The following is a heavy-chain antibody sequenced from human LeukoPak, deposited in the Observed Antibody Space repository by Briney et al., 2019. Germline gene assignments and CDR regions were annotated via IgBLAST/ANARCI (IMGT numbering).Heavy chain of an antibody. CDR2: VNLQGST. CDR1: GGSITNTNY. J-gene: IGHJ4*02. Sequence: SETLSLTCGVSGGSITNTNYWTWVRQPPGKGLEWIGEVNLQGSTNYNPSLMGRVAISVDTSENHISLQLTSVTAADTAVYYCAREGGPYRPLDYSGQGTLVTVSS. CDR3: AREGGPYRPLDY. V-gene: IGHV4-4*02.